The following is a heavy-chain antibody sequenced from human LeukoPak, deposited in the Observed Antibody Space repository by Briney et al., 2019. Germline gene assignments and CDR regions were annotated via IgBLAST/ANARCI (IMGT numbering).Heavy chain of an antibody. CDR3: ARQLPLDY. J-gene: IGHJ4*02. CDR1: GFTFSRYS. Sequence: GGSLRLSCAASGFTFSRYSMNWVRQAPGKGLEWVSYISSSSSYIYYADSVKGRFTISRDNARNSLYLQMNSLRAEDTAVYYCARQLPLDYWGQGTLVTVSS. D-gene: IGHD2-2*01. CDR2: ISSSSSYI. V-gene: IGHV3-21*05.